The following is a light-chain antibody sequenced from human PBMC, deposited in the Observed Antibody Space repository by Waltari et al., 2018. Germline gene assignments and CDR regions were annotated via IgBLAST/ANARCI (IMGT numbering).Light chain of an antibody. CDR1: QTVLYSSNNKNY. CDR2: WAS. Sequence: IVMTQSPDSLAVSLGESATIHCKSSQTVLYSSNNKNYLAWYQQKPRQPPKLLIYWASTRESGVPDRFSGSGSGTDFTLTISSLQAEDVAVYYCQQYYSNEVTFGGGTKVEIK. V-gene: IGKV4-1*01. CDR3: QQYYSNEVT. J-gene: IGKJ4*01.